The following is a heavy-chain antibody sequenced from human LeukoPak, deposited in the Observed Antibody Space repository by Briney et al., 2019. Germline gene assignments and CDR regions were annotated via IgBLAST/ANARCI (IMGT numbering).Heavy chain of an antibody. CDR1: GFTFSYYA. CDR2: IYSGGST. Sequence: PGGSLRLSCAASGFTFSYYAMHWVRQAPGKGLEWVSFIYSGGSTYYTDSVKGRFTISRDNSKNTLYLQMNSLRAEDTAVYYCARRAGDYSHPYDYWGQGILVTVSS. J-gene: IGHJ4*02. D-gene: IGHD3-22*01. CDR3: ARRAGDYSHPYDY. V-gene: IGHV3-53*01.